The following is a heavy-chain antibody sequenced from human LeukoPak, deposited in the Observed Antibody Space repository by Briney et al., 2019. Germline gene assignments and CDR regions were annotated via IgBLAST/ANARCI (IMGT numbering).Heavy chain of an antibody. CDR2: ISSGGST. V-gene: IGHV4-61*02. D-gene: IGHD4-17*01. Sequence: SETLSLTCTVSGDSISSGDYYWSWIRQPAGKGLEWIGRISSGGSTNYNPSLKSRLTISVETSKNQFSLKLSSVTAADTAVYYCARDKRLTVTFDYWGQGTLVTVSS. CDR1: GDSISSGDYY. CDR3: ARDKRLTVTFDY. J-gene: IGHJ4*02.